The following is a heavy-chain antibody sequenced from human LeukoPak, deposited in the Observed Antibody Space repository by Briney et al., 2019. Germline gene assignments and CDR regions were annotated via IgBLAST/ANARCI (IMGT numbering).Heavy chain of an antibody. V-gene: IGHV4-38-2*02. J-gene: IGHJ5*02. D-gene: IGHD6-13*01. CDR2: IYHSGST. CDR3: ARDPNSSSWYSNWFDP. Sequence: SETLSLTCTVSGYSISSGYYWGWIRQPPGKGLGWIGSIYHSGSTYYNPSLKSRVTISVDTSKNQFSLKLSSVTAADTAVYYCARDPNSSSWYSNWFDPWGQGTLVTVSS. CDR1: GYSISSGYY.